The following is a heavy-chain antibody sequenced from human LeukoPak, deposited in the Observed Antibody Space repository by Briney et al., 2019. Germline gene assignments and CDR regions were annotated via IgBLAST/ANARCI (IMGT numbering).Heavy chain of an antibody. J-gene: IGHJ3*02. D-gene: IGHD5-12*01. V-gene: IGHV1-69*04. Sequence: SVKVSCKASGYTFTSYGISWVRQAPGQGLEWMGRIIPILGIANYAQKFQGRVTITADRSTSTAYMELSSLRSEDTAVYYCARPPYSGYSDAFDIWGQGTMVTVSS. CDR2: IIPILGIA. CDR1: GYTFTSYG. CDR3: ARPPYSGYSDAFDI.